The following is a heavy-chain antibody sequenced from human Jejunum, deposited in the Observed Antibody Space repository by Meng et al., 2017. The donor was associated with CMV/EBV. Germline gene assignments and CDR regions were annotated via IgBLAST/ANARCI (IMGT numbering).Heavy chain of an antibody. V-gene: IGHV3-48*04. CDR3: ARGKDWTYFDY. CDR1: GFTFSSYS. CDR2: ISGVSGTI. D-gene: IGHD3/OR15-3a*01. Sequence: CAASGFTFSSYSMNWVRPAPGKGLEWVSYISGVSGTISYADSVKGRFTISRDNAKSSLYLQMNTLRAEDAAVYYCARGKDWTYFDYWGQGTLVTVSS. J-gene: IGHJ4*02.